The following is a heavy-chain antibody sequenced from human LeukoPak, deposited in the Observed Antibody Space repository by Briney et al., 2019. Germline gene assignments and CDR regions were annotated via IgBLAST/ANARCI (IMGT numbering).Heavy chain of an antibody. Sequence: GESLRLSCGASGLTVSSYGVSWVRQAPGKGLEWVSTIIGSAVNTNYADSVKGRFTISRDDSKNTVYLQMNSLRAEDTAVYSCAKYTSGTSYRGLDQWGQGTLVTVSS. CDR3: AKYTSGTSYRGLDQ. CDR2: IIGSAVNT. CDR1: GLTVSSYG. V-gene: IGHV3-23*01. J-gene: IGHJ4*02. D-gene: IGHD3-10*01.